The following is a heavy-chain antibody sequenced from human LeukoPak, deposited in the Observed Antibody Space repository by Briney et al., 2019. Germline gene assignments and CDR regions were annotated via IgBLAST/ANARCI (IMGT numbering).Heavy chain of an antibody. Sequence: GGSLRLSCAASGFTFSSYAMHWVRQAPGKGLEWVAVISYDGSNKYYADSVKGRFTISRDNSKNTLYLQMNSLRAEDTAVYYCARSQQQLVPVYYYYGMDVWGQGTTVTVS. J-gene: IGHJ6*02. V-gene: IGHV3-30-3*01. CDR2: ISYDGSNK. CDR1: GFTFSSYA. D-gene: IGHD6-13*01. CDR3: ARSQQQLVPVYYYYGMDV.